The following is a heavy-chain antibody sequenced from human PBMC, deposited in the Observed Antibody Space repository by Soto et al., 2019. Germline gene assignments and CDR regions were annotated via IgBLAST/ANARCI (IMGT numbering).Heavy chain of an antibody. CDR3: ARDREQYYDILTGLNWFDP. J-gene: IGHJ5*02. D-gene: IGHD3-9*01. Sequence: GASVKVSCKASGYTFTSYYMHWVRQAPGQGLEWMGIINPSGGSTSYARKFQGRVTMSRDTSTSTVYMELSSLRSEDTAVYYCARDREQYYDILTGLNWFDPWGQGTLVTVSS. CDR2: INPSGGST. CDR1: GYTFTSYY. V-gene: IGHV1-46*03.